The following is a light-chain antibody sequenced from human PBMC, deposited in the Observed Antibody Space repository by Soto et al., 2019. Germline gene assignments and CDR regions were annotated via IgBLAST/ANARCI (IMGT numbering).Light chain of an antibody. Sequence: KMTISPSSLSANVEDRVTITCQASQDISNYLNWYQQKPGKAPKLLIYDASNLETGVPSRFSGSGSGTDFTFTISSLQPEDIATYYCQQYDNLITFGQGTLLEIK. CDR3: QQYDNLIT. J-gene: IGKJ5*01. CDR1: QDISNY. CDR2: DAS. V-gene: IGKV1-33*01.